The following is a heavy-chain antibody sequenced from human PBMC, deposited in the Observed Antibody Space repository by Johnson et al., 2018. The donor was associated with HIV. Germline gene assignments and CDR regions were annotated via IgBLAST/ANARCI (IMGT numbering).Heavy chain of an antibody. Sequence: VQLVESGGGLVRPGGSLRLSCAASGFTVSSNYMSWVRQAPGKGLEWVSVIYSGGSTYYADSVKGRFTISRDNSKNTLYLQMNSLRAEDTAVYYCAKDMYDYVWGSYRPNAFDIWGQGTMVTVSS. CDR2: IYSGGST. J-gene: IGHJ3*02. D-gene: IGHD3-16*02. CDR3: AKDMYDYVWGSYRPNAFDI. V-gene: IGHV3-66*01. CDR1: GFTVSSNY.